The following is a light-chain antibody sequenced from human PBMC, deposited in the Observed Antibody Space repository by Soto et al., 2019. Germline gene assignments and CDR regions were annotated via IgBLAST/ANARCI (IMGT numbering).Light chain of an antibody. CDR2: DNS. J-gene: IGLJ2*01. Sequence: SVLTQPPSVSVAPGQKVTISCSGSSSNLGNNNVCWYQQLPGTAPKLLIYDNSNRPSGIPERFSGSKSGTSATLGITGLQTGDEADYYCGAWDSSLSAVVFGGGTKVTVL. V-gene: IGLV1-51*01. CDR3: GAWDSSLSAVV. CDR1: SSNLGNNN.